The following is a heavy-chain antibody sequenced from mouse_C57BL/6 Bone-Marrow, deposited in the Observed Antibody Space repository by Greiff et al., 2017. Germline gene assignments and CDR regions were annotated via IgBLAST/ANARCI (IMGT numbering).Heavy chain of an antibody. CDR1: GYAFTNYL. V-gene: IGHV1-54*01. CDR3: ARSKNWDSWFAY. J-gene: IGHJ3*01. CDR2: LTPGSGGT. D-gene: IGHD4-1*01. Sequence: VQLQQSGAELVRPGTSVKVSCKASGYAFTNYLIEWVKQRPGQGLAWIGVLTPGSGGTNYNETFKGKATLTADKSSSTAYMQLSSLTSEDSAVYFCARSKNWDSWFAYWGQGTLVTVSA.